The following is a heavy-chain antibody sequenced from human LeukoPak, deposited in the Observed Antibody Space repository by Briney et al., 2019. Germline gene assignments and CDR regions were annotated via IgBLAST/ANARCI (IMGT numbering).Heavy chain of an antibody. V-gene: IGHV5-51*01. Sequence: WVSLTISCKGPGYRFTSIWTGWVRQMPVKGLEWMGIIYPGDSETTYSPSFQGQVTISADKSITTAYLQWDSLKASDTAMYYCARRPWGIKVADYWGQGTLVTVSS. J-gene: IGHJ4*02. CDR1: GYRFTSIW. CDR2: IYPGDSET. CDR3: ARRPWGIKVADY. D-gene: IGHD3-16*01.